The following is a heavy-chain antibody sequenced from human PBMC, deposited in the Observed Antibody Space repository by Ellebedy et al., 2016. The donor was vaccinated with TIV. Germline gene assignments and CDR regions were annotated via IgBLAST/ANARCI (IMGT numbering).Heavy chain of an antibody. CDR3: AKDPRRRYVVRGTSYYFDF. J-gene: IGHJ4*02. D-gene: IGHD1-14*01. Sequence: PSETLSLTCAASGFTFSNYGMHWVRQAPGKGLEWVSFIQYHGTDTYFADSVKGRFTISRDNSKNKLYLHMNSLRAVDTAVYYCAKDPRRRYVVRGTSYYFDFWGQGTLVTVSS. CDR2: IQYHGTDT. CDR1: GFTFSNYG. V-gene: IGHV3-30*02.